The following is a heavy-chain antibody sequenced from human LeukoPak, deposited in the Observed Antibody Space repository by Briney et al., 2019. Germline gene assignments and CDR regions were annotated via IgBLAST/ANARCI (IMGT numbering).Heavy chain of an antibody. D-gene: IGHD5-18*01. J-gene: IGHJ4*02. CDR2: ISGSGGST. CDR3: ATPSRGYSYGPIDY. Sequence: GGSLRLSCAASGFTFSSYAMSWVRQAPGKGLEWVSAISGSGGSTYYADSVKGRFTISRDNSKNTLYLQMNSLRAEDTAVYYCATPSRGYSYGPIDYWGQGTLVTVSS. V-gene: IGHV3-23*01. CDR1: GFTFSSYA.